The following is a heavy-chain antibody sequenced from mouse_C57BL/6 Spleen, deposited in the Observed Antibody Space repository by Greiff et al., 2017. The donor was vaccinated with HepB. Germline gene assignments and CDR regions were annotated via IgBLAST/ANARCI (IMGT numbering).Heavy chain of an antibody. CDR3: ARSQFITTVVATSYFDY. CDR1: GYTFTSYW. Sequence: QVQLQQPGAELVRPGSSVKLSCKASGYTFTSYWMDWVKQRPGQGLEWIGNIYPSDSATHYNHKFKDKATLTVDKSSSTAYMQRSSLTSEDSAVYYCARSQFITTVVATSYFDYWGQGTTLTVSS. V-gene: IGHV1-61*01. J-gene: IGHJ2*01. CDR2: IYPSDSAT. D-gene: IGHD1-1*01.